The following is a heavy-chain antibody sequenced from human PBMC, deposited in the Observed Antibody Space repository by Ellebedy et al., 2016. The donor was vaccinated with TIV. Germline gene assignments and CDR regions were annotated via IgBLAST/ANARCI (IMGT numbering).Heavy chain of an antibody. J-gene: IGHJ6*02. CDR3: AKSYSNSPNFYYHHGLDV. Sequence: PGGSLRLSCGASGFIFSNYWMHWVRQAPGKGLVWVSRIYRDGSGTDYADSVKGRFTISRDNSKNSLYLQMNRLRAEDTAVYKCAKSYSNSPNFYYHHGLDVWGQGTTVTVSS. D-gene: IGHD4-11*01. CDR1: GFIFSNYW. CDR2: IYRDGSGT. V-gene: IGHV3-74*01.